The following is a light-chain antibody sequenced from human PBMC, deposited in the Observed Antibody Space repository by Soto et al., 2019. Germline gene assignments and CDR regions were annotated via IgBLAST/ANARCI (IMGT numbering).Light chain of an antibody. CDR2: GAS. CDR1: HSISTY. Sequence: DIQMTQSPSSLSASIGDRVTITCQARHSISTYVNWYQQKPGKAPQLLIYGASSLQSGVPSRFSGRGSGTDFTRTISSLQPEDFATYYCQQSYSNPKTFGQGTKVQI. J-gene: IGKJ1*01. V-gene: IGKV1-39*01. CDR3: QQSYSNPKT.